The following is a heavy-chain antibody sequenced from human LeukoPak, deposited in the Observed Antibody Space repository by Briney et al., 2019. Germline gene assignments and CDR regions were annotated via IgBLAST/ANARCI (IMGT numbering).Heavy chain of an antibody. CDR2: VSDIGSI. CDR3: AGHHPRNTVDF. Sequence: PSETLSLTCTVSGGSISTYYWGWIRQPPGKGLEWIAYVSDIGSINYNPSLKSRVTISLDTSKNQLSLKLSSVTAADTAVYYCAGHHPRNTVDFWGQGTLVTVSS. J-gene: IGHJ4*02. D-gene: IGHD2/OR15-2a*01. V-gene: IGHV4-59*08. CDR1: GGSISTYY.